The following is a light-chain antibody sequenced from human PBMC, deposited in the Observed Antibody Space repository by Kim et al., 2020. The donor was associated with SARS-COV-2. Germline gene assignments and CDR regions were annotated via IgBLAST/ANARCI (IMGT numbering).Light chain of an antibody. J-gene: IGKJ1*01. Sequence: ASVGDTVTITGRASQTISTYLSWFQQKPGRAPKLLIYLASSLRSGIPSRFSGSGSETDFTLTINSLQPEDFATYYCQQTYSAPRAFGQGTKVDIK. CDR3: QQTYSAPRA. V-gene: IGKV1-39*01. CDR1: QTISTY. CDR2: LAS.